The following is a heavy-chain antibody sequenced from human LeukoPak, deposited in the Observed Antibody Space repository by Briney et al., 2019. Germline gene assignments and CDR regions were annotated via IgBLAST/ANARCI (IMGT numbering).Heavy chain of an antibody. J-gene: IGHJ4*02. D-gene: IGHD2-15*01. CDR2: INPDTGDS. CDR3: ARGRGGGYFDF. Sequence: ASVKVSCKASGYSFTDYYMHWVRQAPGHGLEWMGWINPDTGDSNYAQKFQGRVTVTRDTSISTAYMELSRLRSDDTAAYSCARGRGGGYFDFWGQETLVTVSS. V-gene: IGHV1-2*02. CDR1: GYSFTDYY.